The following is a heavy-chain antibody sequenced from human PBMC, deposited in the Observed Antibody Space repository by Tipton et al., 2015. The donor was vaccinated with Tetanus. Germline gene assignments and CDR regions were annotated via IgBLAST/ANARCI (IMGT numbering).Heavy chain of an antibody. V-gene: IGHV3-23*01. D-gene: IGHD1-26*01. CDR3: AKDKRIVGATWSSFDY. Sequence: SLRLSCAASGFTFSSYAMGWVRQAPGKGLEWVSGISGGGGSTYYADSVKGRFTISRDNPKNTLYLQMNSLRAEDTAVYYCAKDKRIVGATWSSFDYWGQGTLVTVSS. CDR2: ISGGGGST. CDR1: GFTFSSYA. J-gene: IGHJ4*02.